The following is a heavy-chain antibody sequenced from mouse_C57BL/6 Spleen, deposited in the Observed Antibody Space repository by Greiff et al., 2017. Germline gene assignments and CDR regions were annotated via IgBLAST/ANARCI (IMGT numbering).Heavy chain of an antibody. J-gene: IGHJ3*01. CDR3: ARSLILGRGCAY. V-gene: IGHV1-64*01. Sequence: QVQLQQPGAELVKPGASVKLSCKASGYTFTSYWMHWVKQRPGQGLEWIGMIPPYSGSTNYNEKFKSKATLTVDKSSSTAYMQLSRLTSEDSAVYYGARSLILGRGCAYWGQGTLVTVSA. D-gene: IGHD3-1*01. CDR1: GYTFTSYW. CDR2: IPPYSGST.